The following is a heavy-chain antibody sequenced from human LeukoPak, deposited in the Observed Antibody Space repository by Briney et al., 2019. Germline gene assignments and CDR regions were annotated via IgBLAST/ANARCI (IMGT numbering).Heavy chain of an antibody. V-gene: IGHV3-53*04. CDR1: RFTLSSNY. D-gene: IGHD5-18*01. CDR2: INSGGSK. Sequence: GGSLRLSLAASRFTLSSNYMSWVRQAPGKGLEWVSVINSGGSKYYAVSVKGRFTIDNHNSKITLYLQMNSLRAEDTAVYYCARAVYSYGYETYYYMDVWGKGTTVTVSS. CDR3: ARAVYSYGYETYYYMDV. J-gene: IGHJ6*03.